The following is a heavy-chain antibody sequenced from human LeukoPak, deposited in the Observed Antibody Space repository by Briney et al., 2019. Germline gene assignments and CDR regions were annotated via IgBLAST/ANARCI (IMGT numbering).Heavy chain of an antibody. CDR1: GYTFTNFD. CDR3: VSQYSSSWSFDY. J-gene: IGHJ4*02. Sequence: ASVKVSCKASGYTFTNFDINWVRQATGQGLEWMGWMNPKTGNTGSAQKLQGRVTITGNTSISTAYMELSSLRSEDTAVYYCVSQYSSSWSFDYWGQGTLVTVSS. V-gene: IGHV1-8*01. D-gene: IGHD6-13*01. CDR2: MNPKTGNT.